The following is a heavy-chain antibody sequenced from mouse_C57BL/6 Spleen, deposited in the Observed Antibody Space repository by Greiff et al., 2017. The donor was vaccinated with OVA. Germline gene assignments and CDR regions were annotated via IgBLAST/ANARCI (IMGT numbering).Heavy chain of an antibody. J-gene: IGHJ2*01. V-gene: IGHV1-54*01. CDR2: INPGSGGT. Sequence: LQESGAELVRPGTSVKVSCKASGYAFTNYLIEWVKQRPGQGLEWIGVINPGSGGTNYNEKFKGKATLTADKSSSTAYMQLSSLTSEDSAVYFCARGDYGDYWGQGTTLTVSS. D-gene: IGHD2-4*01. CDR1: GYAFTNYL. CDR3: ARGDYGDY.